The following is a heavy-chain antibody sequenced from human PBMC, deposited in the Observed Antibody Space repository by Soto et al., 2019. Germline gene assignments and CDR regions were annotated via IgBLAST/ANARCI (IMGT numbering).Heavy chain of an antibody. CDR2: INPNSGGT. J-gene: IGHJ4*02. CDR3: ARDPIDYYDSSGYYYVGYFDY. CDR1: GYTFTGYY. Sequence: ASVKVSCKASGYTFTGYYMHWVRQAPGQGLEWMGWINPNSGGTNYAQKFQGRVTMTRDTSISTAYMELSRLRSDDTAVYYCARDPIDYYDSSGYYYVGYFDYWGQGTLVTVSS. V-gene: IGHV1-2*02. D-gene: IGHD3-22*01.